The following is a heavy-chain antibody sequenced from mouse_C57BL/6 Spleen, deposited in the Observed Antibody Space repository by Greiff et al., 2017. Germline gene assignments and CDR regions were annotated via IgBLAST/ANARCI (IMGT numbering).Heavy chain of an antibody. Sequence: QVQLKESGPELVKPGASVKISCTASGYAFSSSWMNWVKQRPGKGLEWIGRIYPGDGETNYNGKFKGKATLTADKSSSTAYMQLSSLTSEDAAVYFCARGITTVVGGGYLDDWGTGTTVTVSS. D-gene: IGHD1-1*01. J-gene: IGHJ1*03. CDR1: GYAFSSSW. CDR3: ARGITTVVGGGYLDD. CDR2: IYPGDGET. V-gene: IGHV1-82*01.